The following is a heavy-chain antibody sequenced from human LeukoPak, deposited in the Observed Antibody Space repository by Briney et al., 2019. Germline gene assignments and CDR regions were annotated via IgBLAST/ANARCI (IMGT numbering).Heavy chain of an antibody. CDR1: GGAISSGAYY. J-gene: IGHJ3*02. V-gene: IGHV4-61*02. CDR2: IYTNGNT. Sequence: SETLSLTCTVSGGAISSGAYYWGWIRQPAGKGLEWLGRIYTNGNTNYNPSLKSRVTISVDTSKNQFSLKLSSVTAADTAVYYCARHSIIGGTEYAFDIWGQGTMVTVSS. D-gene: IGHD2-15*01. CDR3: ARHSIIGGTEYAFDI.